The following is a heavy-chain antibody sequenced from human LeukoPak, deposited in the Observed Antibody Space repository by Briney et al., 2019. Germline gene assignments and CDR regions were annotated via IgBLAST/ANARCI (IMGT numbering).Heavy chain of an antibody. J-gene: IGHJ5*02. V-gene: IGHV4-59*12. CDR3: ARSTMVNTATGWFDP. D-gene: IGHD4/OR15-4a*01. CDR1: GDSISSYY. CDR2: IYNSGST. Sequence: PSETLSLTCTVSGDSISSYYWSWIRQPPGKGLEWIGYIYNSGSTNYNPSLKSRVTMSVDTSENHMSLKLSSVTAADTAMYYCARSTMVNTATGWFDPWGQGTLVTVSS.